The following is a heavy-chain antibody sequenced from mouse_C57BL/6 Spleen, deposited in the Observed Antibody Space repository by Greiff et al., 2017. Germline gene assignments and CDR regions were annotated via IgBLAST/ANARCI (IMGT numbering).Heavy chain of an antibody. V-gene: IGHV1-15*01. D-gene: IGHD4-1*01. CDR2: IDPETGGT. CDR3: TRGRELGPLDY. Sequence: QVQLQQSGAELVRPGASVTLSCKASGYTFTDYEMHWVKQTPVHGLEWIGAIDPETGGTDYNQKFKGKAILTADKSSSTAYMELRSLTSEDSAVYYCTRGRELGPLDYWGQGTTLTVSS. J-gene: IGHJ2*01. CDR1: GYTFTDYE.